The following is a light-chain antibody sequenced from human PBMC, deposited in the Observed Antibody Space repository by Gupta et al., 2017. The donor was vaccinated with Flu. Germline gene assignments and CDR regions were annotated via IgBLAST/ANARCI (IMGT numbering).Light chain of an antibody. CDR1: QSVTGA. J-gene: IGKJ4*01. CDR2: DAS. Sequence: EVVFTQSPGTLSLSPGERATLSCRAGQSVTGALAWYQQKPGQAPRLLIYDASNRATGIPARFSGSGSGTDFTLTISSLEPEDFAVYYCQQRDSWPLTFGGGTKVEIK. V-gene: IGKV3-11*01. CDR3: QQRDSWPLT.